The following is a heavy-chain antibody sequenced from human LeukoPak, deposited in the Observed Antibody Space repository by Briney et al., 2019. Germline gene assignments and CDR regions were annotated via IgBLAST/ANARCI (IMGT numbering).Heavy chain of an antibody. J-gene: IGHJ4*02. D-gene: IGHD1-26*01. CDR2: VFYTGST. Sequence: SETLSLTCTVSGDSISPYYWSWIRQPPGGGLEWIGYVFYTGSTNYNPSLKSRVAISVDTSRNQFSLKLTSVTAADTAVYYCARTRSGYSTLGYWGQGTLVTVSS. CDR1: GDSISPYY. CDR3: ARTRSGYSTLGY. V-gene: IGHV4-59*01.